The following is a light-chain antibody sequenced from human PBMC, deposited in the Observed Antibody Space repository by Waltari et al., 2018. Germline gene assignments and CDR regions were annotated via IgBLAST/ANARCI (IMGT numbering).Light chain of an antibody. CDR1: SSDVGGYNY. J-gene: IGLJ1*01. V-gene: IGLV2-14*03. CDR2: NVS. Sequence: QSALTQPASVSGSPGQSITISCTGTSSDVGGYNYVSWYQQHPGKGPKRLPYNVSNRPSGVPNRFSGSKAGNTASLTISGLQAEDEADYYCSSYTSSNSYVFGTGTKVTVL. CDR3: SSYTSSNSYV.